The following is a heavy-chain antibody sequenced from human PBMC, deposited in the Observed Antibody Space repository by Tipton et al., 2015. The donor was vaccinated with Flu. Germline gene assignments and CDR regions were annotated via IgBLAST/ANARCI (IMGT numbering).Heavy chain of an antibody. D-gene: IGHD3-22*01. CDR3: ARREGSHSSAYNETYFHY. V-gene: IGHV4-38-2*01. J-gene: IGHJ1*01. Sequence: LRLSCAVSGYSISSGYYWVWIRQTPGKGLEWIGSIHHSGSTYYNPSLKSRVTLSVDASENQISLNLSSVTAADSALYYCARREGSHSSAYNETYFHYWGRGILVIVSS. CDR2: IHHSGST. CDR1: GYSISSGYY.